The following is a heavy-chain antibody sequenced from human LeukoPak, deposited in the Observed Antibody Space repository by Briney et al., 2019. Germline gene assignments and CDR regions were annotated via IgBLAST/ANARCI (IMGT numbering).Heavy chain of an antibody. D-gene: IGHD3-22*01. CDR2: IWYDGGNK. CDR3: ARGFYYYDSSGYSGWFDP. CDR1: GFTFSSYG. Sequence: GGSLRLSCAASGFTFSSYGMHWVRQAPGKGLEWVAVIWYDGGNKYYADSVKGRFTISRDNSKNTLYLQMNSLRAEDTAVYYCARGFYYYDSSGYSGWFDPWGQGTLVTVSS. V-gene: IGHV3-33*01. J-gene: IGHJ5*02.